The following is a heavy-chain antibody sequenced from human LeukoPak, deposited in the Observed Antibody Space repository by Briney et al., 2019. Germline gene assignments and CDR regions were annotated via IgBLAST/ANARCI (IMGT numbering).Heavy chain of an antibody. J-gene: IGHJ5*02. CDR1: GGSISSSSYY. D-gene: IGHD3-22*01. CDR3: ARVGLSYYDSSGYYFSNWFDP. V-gene: IGHV4-39*07. Sequence: SETLSLTCTVSGGSISSSSYYWGWIRQPPGKGLEWIGSIYYSGSTYYNPSLKSRVTISVDTSKNQFSLKLSSVTAADTAVYYCARVGLSYYDSSGYYFSNWFDPWGQGTLVTVSS. CDR2: IYYSGST.